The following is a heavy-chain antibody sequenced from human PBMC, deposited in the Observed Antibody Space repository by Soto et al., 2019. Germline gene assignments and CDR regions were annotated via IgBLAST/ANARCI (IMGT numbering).Heavy chain of an antibody. CDR3: ARVFTMVRGVFYSGMDV. V-gene: IGHV3-33*01. J-gene: IGHJ6*02. CDR2: IWYDGSNK. CDR1: GFTFSSYG. Sequence: GGSLRLSCAASGFTFSSYGMHWVRQAPGKGLEWVAVIWYDGSNKYYADSVKGRFTISRDNSKNTLYLQMNSLRAEDTAVYYCARVFTMVRGVFYSGMDVWGQGTRVTVSS. D-gene: IGHD3-10*01.